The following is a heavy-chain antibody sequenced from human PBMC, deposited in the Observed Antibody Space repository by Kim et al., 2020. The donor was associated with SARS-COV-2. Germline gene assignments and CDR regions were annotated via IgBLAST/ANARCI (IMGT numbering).Heavy chain of an antibody. CDR2: IYYNGST. D-gene: IGHD1-26*01. J-gene: IGHJ4*02. V-gene: IGHV4-59*13. Sequence: SETLSLTCTVSGGSITGYYWSWIRQPPGKGLDWIGYIYYNGSTNYNPSLKSRLTISVDTSKNQFSLNLSSVTAADTAVYYCARERRSGTYYYFDEWGQGT. CDR3: ARERRSGTYYYFDE. CDR1: GGSITGYY.